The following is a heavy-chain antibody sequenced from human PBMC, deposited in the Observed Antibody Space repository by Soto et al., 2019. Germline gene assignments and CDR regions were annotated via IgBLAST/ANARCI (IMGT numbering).Heavy chain of an antibody. V-gene: IGHV1-69*01. CDR3: SISNSYGRGDL. CDR2: IIPVFGTT. CDR1: GGTLNSYT. Sequence: QVQLVQSGAGVKKPGSSVRVSCKASGGTLNSYTISWVQQAPGQGLEWMGGIIPVFGTTDYAQKFQGRVKIPADQSTGTAYLDLFSLRSEDTAIYYCSISNSYGRGDLWGQGTLVTVYS. J-gene: IGHJ4*02. D-gene: IGHD3-10*01.